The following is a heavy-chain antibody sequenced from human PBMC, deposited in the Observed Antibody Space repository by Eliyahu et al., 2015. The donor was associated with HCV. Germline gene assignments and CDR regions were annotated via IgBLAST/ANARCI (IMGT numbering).Heavy chain of an antibody. D-gene: IGHD6-6*01. CDR2: IRPSGGST. CDR3: ATRSSYCFDS. CDR1: GFTFSNYD. J-gene: IGHJ4*02. Sequence: EVQLLESGGGLVQPGGSLRLSCAASGFTFSNYDMSWVRQAPGKGLEWVSSIRPSGGSTYYADSVKGRFTISRDNSKNTLYLQMNSLRAGDTAIYYCATRSSYCFDSWGQGTLVTVSS. V-gene: IGHV3-23*01.